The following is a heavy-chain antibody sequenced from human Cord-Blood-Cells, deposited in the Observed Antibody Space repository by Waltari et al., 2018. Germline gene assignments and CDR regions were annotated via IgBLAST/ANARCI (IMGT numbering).Heavy chain of an antibody. CDR1: GGSISSHY. V-gene: IGHV4-59*11. D-gene: IGHD7-27*01. Sequence: QVQLQESGPGPVKPSETLSLTCTVPGGSISSHYWSCTRQPPGKGLEWIGYIYYSGSTNYNPSLKSRVTISVDTSKNQFSLKLSSVTAADTAVYYCARREDWGSGYFDYWGQGTLVTVSS. CDR2: IYYSGST. J-gene: IGHJ4*02. CDR3: ARREDWGSGYFDY.